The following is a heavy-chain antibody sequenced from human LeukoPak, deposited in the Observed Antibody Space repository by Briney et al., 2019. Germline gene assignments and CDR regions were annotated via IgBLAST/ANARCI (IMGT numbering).Heavy chain of an antibody. D-gene: IGHD6-19*01. CDR1: GYSINSSYY. CDR2: IYHSGST. CDR3: ASQWLVLHGMDV. J-gene: IGHJ6*02. Sequence: SETLSLICTVSGYSINSSYYWGWIRQPPGKGLEWIGSIYHSGSTYYNPSLKSRVTTSVDTSKNQFSLKLSSVTAADTAVYYCASQWLVLHGMDVWGQGTTVTVSS. V-gene: IGHV4-38-2*02.